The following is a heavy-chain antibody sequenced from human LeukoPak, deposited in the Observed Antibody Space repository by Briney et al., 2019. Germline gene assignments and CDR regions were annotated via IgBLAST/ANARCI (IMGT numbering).Heavy chain of an antibody. D-gene: IGHD2-21*01. CDR3: ARDFCGACRVDYFDY. CDR1: GFTFSNYW. V-gene: IGHV3-7*01. Sequence: GGSLRLSCAASGFTFSNYWMSWVRRAPGKGLEWVANIKQDGSETYYVDSVRGRFTISRENDKKSLYLQMKSMRAADTAVYYCARDFCGACRVDYFDYWGQGTLVTVSS. CDR2: IKQDGSET. J-gene: IGHJ4*02.